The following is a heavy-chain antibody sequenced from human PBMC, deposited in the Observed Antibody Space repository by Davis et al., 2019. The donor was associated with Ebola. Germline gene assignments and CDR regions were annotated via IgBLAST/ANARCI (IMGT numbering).Heavy chain of an antibody. D-gene: IGHD3-10*01. CDR2: IYYSGST. V-gene: IGHV4-59*01. J-gene: IGHJ4*02. Sequence: MPSETLSLTCTVSGGSIRSYYWSWIRQPPGKGLEWIGYIYYSGSTNYNPSLKSRVTISVDTSKNQFSLKLSSVTAADTAVYYCASTYGAGSYWYFEHWGQGTLITVSS. CDR3: ASTYGAGSYWYFEH. CDR1: GGSIRSYY.